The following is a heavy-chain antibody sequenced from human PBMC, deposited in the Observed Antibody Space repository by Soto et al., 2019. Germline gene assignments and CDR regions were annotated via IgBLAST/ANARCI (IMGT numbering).Heavy chain of an antibody. J-gene: IGHJ6*02. CDR1: GFTFSSYE. D-gene: IGHD3-22*01. V-gene: IGHV3-48*03. Sequence: EVQLVESGGGLVQPGGSLRLSCAASGFTFSSYEMNWVRQAPGKGLEWVSYISSSGSTIYYADSVKGRFTISRDNAKNSLYLQMNSLRAEDTAVYYCASPSGYDSSGYGMDVWGQGTTVTVSS. CDR2: ISSSGSTI. CDR3: ASPSGYDSSGYGMDV.